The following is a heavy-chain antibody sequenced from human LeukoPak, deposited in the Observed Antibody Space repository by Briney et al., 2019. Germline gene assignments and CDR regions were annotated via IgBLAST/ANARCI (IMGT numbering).Heavy chain of an antibody. CDR1: DYTFTSYG. CDR3: ARAYCSGGSCLPVDY. CDR2: ISAYNGNT. D-gene: IGHD2-15*01. J-gene: IGHJ4*02. V-gene: IGHV1-18*01. Sequence: ASVKVSCKASDYTFTSYGISWVRQAPGQGLEWMGWISAYNGNTNYAQKLQGRVTMTTDTSTSTAYMELRSLRSDDTAVYYCARAYCSGGSCLPVDYWGQGTLVTVSS.